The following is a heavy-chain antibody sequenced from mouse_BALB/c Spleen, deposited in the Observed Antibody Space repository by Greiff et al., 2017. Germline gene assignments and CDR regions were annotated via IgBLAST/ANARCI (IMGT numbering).Heavy chain of an antibody. CDR2: IWGDGST. D-gene: IGHD2-12*01. CDR3: ARALRRYYAMDY. Sequence: QVHVKQSGPGLVAPSQSLSITCTVSGFSLTGYGVNWVRQPPGKGLEWLGMIWGDGSTDYNSALKSRLSISKDNSKSQVFLKMNSLQTDDTARYYCARALRRYYAMDYWGQGTSVTVSS. CDR1: GFSLTGYG. J-gene: IGHJ4*01. V-gene: IGHV2-6-7*01.